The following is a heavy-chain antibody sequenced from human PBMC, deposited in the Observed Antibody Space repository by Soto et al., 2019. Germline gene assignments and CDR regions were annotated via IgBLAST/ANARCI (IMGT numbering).Heavy chain of an antibody. Sequence: QPGGSLRLSCAASGFTSDDYAMHWVRQAPGKGLEWVSGINWNSGNIGYADSVQGRFTISRDNAKTSLYLQMNSLRAEDTALYYCAKDRGTGSYAANYYYYGMDVWGQGTTVTVSS. V-gene: IGHV3-9*02. D-gene: IGHD3-10*01. CDR3: AKDRGTGSYAANYYYYGMDV. J-gene: IGHJ6*02. CDR2: INWNSGNI. CDR1: GFTSDDYA.